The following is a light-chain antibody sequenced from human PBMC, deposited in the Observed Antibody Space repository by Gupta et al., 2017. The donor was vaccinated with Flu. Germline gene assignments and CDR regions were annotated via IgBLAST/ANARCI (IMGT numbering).Light chain of an antibody. CDR2: RNSDGSH. Sequence: SVKLTCTLSSGHSTYAIAWHQQQPEKGPRYLMRRNSDGSHSKGDGIPERFSGSSSGAESYLTISSLQSEDEADYYCPTWGSGSVFGGGTKMTVL. CDR1: SGHSTYA. CDR3: PTWGSGSV. V-gene: IGLV4-69*01. J-gene: IGLJ2*01.